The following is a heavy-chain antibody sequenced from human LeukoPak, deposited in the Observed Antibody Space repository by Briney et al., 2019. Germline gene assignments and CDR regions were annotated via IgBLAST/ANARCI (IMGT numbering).Heavy chain of an antibody. CDR3: ARRKRWLQFSFDP. CDR1: GYSLSSGYY. Sequence: SETLSLSCAVSGYSLSSGYYLCWIRQPPGKGLEWVGSIYQIGSTYYNPSLKSRVTISVDTSKNQLSLKLSSVTAGDTAVYDCARRKRWLQFSFDPWGQGALVTVSS. V-gene: IGHV4-38-2*01. CDR2: IYQIGST. J-gene: IGHJ5*02. D-gene: IGHD5-24*01.